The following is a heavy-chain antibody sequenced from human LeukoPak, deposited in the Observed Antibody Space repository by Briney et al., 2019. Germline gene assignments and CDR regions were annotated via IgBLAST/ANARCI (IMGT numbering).Heavy chain of an antibody. J-gene: IGHJ1*01. CDR1: GGSISSYY. D-gene: IGHD1-26*01. V-gene: IGHV4-59*01. CDR3: ARAMVGATPFQH. CDR2: IYYSGST. Sequence: KPSETLSLTCTVPGGSISSYYWSWIRQPPGKGLEWIGYIYYSGSTNYNPSLKSRVTISVDTSKNQFSLKLSSVTAADTAVYYCARAMVGATPFQHWGQGTLVTVSS.